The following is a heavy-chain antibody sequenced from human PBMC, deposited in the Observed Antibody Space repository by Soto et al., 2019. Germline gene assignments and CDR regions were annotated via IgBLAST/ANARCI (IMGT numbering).Heavy chain of an antibody. CDR3: ARDRGYDILTGYYIRGY. Sequence: QVQLVESGGGVVQPGRSLRLSCAASGFTFSSYGMHWVRQAPGKGLEWVAVIWYDGSNKYYADSVKGRFTISRDNSKNTLYLQMNSLRAEDTAVYYCARDRGYDILTGYYIRGYWGQGTLVTVSS. J-gene: IGHJ4*02. D-gene: IGHD3-9*01. CDR1: GFTFSSYG. V-gene: IGHV3-33*01. CDR2: IWYDGSNK.